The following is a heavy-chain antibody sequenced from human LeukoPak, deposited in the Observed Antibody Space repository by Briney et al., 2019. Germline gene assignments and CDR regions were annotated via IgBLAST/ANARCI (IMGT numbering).Heavy chain of an antibody. J-gene: IGHJ4*02. CDR1: GYTFTSYY. CDR2: INPSGGST. Sequence: ASVKVSCKASGYTFTSYYMHWVRQAPGRGLEWMGIINPSGGSTSYAQKFQGRVTMTRDTSISTAYMELSRLRSDDTAVYYCGTSYSSSWAFDYWGQGTLVTVSS. CDR3: GTSYSSSWAFDY. D-gene: IGHD6-13*01. V-gene: IGHV1-46*01.